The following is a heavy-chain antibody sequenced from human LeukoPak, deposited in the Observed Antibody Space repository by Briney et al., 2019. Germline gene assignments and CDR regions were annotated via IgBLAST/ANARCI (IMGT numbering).Heavy chain of an antibody. CDR1: GFTFSNAW. V-gene: IGHV3-15*01. Sequence: GGSLRLSCAASGFTFSNAWMSWVRQAPGKGLEWVSRIKSKTDGGTTDYAAPVKGRFTISRDDSKNTLYLQMNSLKTEDTAVYYCTTAPPPYGDYFDYWGQGTLVTVSS. CDR2: IKSKTDGGTT. D-gene: IGHD4-17*01. J-gene: IGHJ4*02. CDR3: TTAPPPYGDYFDY.